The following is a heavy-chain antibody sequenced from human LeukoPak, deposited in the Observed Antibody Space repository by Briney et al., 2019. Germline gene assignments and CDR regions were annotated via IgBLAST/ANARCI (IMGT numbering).Heavy chain of an antibody. Sequence: ASGKVSCKACGHSLTSCSMHGVRQAPGQGLDWMGIINPSGGSTSYAQKFQGRVTMTRDTSTSTVYMEVTSLRSEDTAVYYCASDCSRTSCPFDYWGQGTLVTVSS. CDR3: ASDCSRTSCPFDY. D-gene: IGHD2-2*01. J-gene: IGHJ4*02. CDR2: INPSGGST. CDR1: GHSLTSCS. V-gene: IGHV1-46*01.